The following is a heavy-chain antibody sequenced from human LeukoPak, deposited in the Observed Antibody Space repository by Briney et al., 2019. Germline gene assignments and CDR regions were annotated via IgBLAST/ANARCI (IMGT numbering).Heavy chain of an antibody. J-gene: IGHJ4*02. CDR1: GFTFSSYG. D-gene: IGHD3-9*01. Sequence: GGSLRLSCAASGFTFSSYGMHWVRQAPGKGLEWVAFIRYDGSNKYYADSVKGRFTISRDNSKNTLYLQMNSLRAEDTAVYYSAKDNAESYYDILTGYYTPRGYFDYWGQGPLVTVSS. CDR2: IRYDGSNK. CDR3: AKDNAESYYDILTGYYTPRGYFDY. V-gene: IGHV3-30*02.